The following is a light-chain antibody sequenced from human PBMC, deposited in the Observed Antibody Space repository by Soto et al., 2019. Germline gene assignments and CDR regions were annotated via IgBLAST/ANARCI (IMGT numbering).Light chain of an antibody. Sequence: SLSSSETDTGTVTFRASQSISSYLNWYQQKPGKAPKLLIYDASNLEAGVPSRFRGSGSGTDFTFTICRLQPEDIATCYCQPYENLHRFGQGTRLAIK. CDR3: QPYENLHR. CDR1: QSISSY. J-gene: IGKJ5*01. CDR2: DAS. V-gene: IGKV1-33*01.